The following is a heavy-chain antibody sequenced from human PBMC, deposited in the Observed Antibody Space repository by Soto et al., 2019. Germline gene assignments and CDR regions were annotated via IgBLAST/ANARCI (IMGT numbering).Heavy chain of an antibody. J-gene: IGHJ4*02. CDR3: ARDLDGSGSYYTDY. Sequence: ASVKVSCKASGYTFTNYGISWVRQAPGQGLEWMGWISHWGKTNYAQKLQGRVTMTTDTSASTAFMELRGLRSDDTAMYFCARDLDGSGSYYTDYWGQGTLVTVSS. V-gene: IGHV1-18*01. CDR1: GYTFTNYG. CDR2: ISHWGKT. D-gene: IGHD3-10*01.